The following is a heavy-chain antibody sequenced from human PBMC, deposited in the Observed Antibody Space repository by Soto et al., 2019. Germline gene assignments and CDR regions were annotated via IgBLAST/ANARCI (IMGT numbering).Heavy chain of an antibody. V-gene: IGHV3-48*01. Sequence: PGGSLRLSGAVSGFTFSTYSMNWVLQAPWKGLEWVAHISLRGTTVDYADSVKGRFTISRDDADNSLFLQMNSLGAEDTALSYCVRAQLFYYDVFGRTLNGFDMRGPAPMVNV. CDR2: ISLRGTTV. CDR3: VRAQLFYYDVFGRTLNGFDM. D-gene: IGHD3-22*01. CDR1: GFTFSTYS. J-gene: IGHJ3*02.